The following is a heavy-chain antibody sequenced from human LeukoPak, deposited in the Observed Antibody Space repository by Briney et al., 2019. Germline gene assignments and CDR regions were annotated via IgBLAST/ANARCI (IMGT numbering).Heavy chain of an antibody. D-gene: IGHD3-22*01. Sequence: PSETLSLTRTVSGGSISSYYWSWIRQPPGKGLEWIGYIYYSGSTNYNPSLKSRVTISVDTSKNQFSLKLSSVTAADTAVYFCARGPYSYDSSGAFDIWGQGTMVTVSS. J-gene: IGHJ3*02. CDR1: GGSISSYY. CDR2: IYYSGST. CDR3: ARGPYSYDSSGAFDI. V-gene: IGHV4-59*01.